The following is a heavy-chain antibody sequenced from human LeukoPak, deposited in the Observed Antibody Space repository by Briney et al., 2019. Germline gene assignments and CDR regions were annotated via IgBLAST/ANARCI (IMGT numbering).Heavy chain of an antibody. D-gene: IGHD2-2*01. V-gene: IGHV1-46*01. CDR2: INPNGGHT. Sequence: ASVKVSCKTGGFTFIGNYLHWVRQAPGQGLEWMGMINPNGGHTDYAQNFQDRVTMTRDMSTSTVYMELSSLRSEDTAVFYCARSKXNRGYDVRHLDYWGQGTLVTVSS. CDR3: ARSKXNRGYDVRHLDY. CDR1: GFTFIGNY. J-gene: IGHJ4*02.